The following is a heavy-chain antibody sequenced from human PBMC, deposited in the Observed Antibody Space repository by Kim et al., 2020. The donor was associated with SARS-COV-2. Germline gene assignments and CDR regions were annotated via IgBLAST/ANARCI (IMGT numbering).Heavy chain of an antibody. CDR1: GFTFSSYE. Sequence: GGSLRLSCAASGFTFSSYEMNWVRQAPGKGLEWVSYISNSGSTIYYADSVKGRFTISRDNAKNSLYLQMNSLRAEDTAVYYCARDGWELLWYATNYYYYGMDVWGQGTTVTVSS. CDR3: ARDGWELLWYATNYYYYGMDV. J-gene: IGHJ6*02. CDR2: ISNSGSTI. D-gene: IGHD1-26*01. V-gene: IGHV3-48*03.